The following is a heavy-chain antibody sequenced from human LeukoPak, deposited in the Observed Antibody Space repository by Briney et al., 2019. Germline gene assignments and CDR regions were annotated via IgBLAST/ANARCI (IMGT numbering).Heavy chain of an antibody. CDR3: ARRLAAYSDGDAFDI. CDR2: INPGDSDT. CDR1: GYSFTSYW. V-gene: IGHV5-51*01. D-gene: IGHD2-21*01. J-gene: IGHJ3*02. Sequence: GEPLQISCKASGYSFTSYWSGWVRQMPGKGLEWMGIINPGDSDTRYSPSFQGQVPIPAETSISTAYLQWSSLKPSDTAMYYCARRLAAYSDGDAFDIWGQGTMVTVSS.